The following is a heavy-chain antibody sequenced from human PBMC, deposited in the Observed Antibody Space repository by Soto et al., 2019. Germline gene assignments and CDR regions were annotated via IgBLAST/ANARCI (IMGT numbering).Heavy chain of an antibody. Sequence: GGSLRLSCAASGFTFSSYAMSWVRQAPGKGLEWVSAISGSGGSTYYADSVKGRFTISRDNSKNTLYLQMNSLRAEDTAVYYCANDEGYCTNGVCLGDWGQGTLVTVSS. V-gene: IGHV3-23*01. CDR2: ISGSGGST. J-gene: IGHJ4*02. D-gene: IGHD2-8*01. CDR1: GFTFSSYA. CDR3: ANDEGYCTNGVCLGD.